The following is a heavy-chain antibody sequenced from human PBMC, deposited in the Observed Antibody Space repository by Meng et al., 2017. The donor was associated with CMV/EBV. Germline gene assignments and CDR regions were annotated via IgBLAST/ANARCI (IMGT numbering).Heavy chain of an antibody. CDR2: INPNSGGT. J-gene: IGHJ4*02. Sequence: QVPLVQSGAEVKKPGVSVKVPCKASGYTFTGYYMHWVRQAPGQGLEWMGWINPNSGGTNYAQKFQGRVTMTRDTSISTAYMELSRLRSDDTAVYYCARGYYYDSSGYYYWGQRTLVTVSS. V-gene: IGHV1-2*02. D-gene: IGHD3-22*01. CDR3: ARGYYYDSSGYYY. CDR1: GYTFTGYY.